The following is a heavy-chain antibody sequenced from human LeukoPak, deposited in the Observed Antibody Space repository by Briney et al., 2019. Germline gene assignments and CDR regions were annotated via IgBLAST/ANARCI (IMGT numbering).Heavy chain of an antibody. V-gene: IGHV3-23*01. CDR1: GFNFSSYA. CDR2: ISGSGGST. J-gene: IGHJ5*02. Sequence: SGGSLRLSCAASGFNFSSYAMSWVRQAPGKGLEWVSAISGSGGSTYYADSVKGRFTISRDNSKNTLYLQMNSLRAEDTAVYYCAKALRAAAGPNWFDPWGQGTLVTVSS. D-gene: IGHD6-13*01. CDR3: AKALRAAAGPNWFDP.